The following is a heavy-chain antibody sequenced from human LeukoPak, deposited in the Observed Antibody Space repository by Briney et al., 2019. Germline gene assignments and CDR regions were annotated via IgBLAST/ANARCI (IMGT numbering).Heavy chain of an antibody. J-gene: IGHJ3*02. CDR1: GYSFTSYW. V-gene: IGHV5-51*01. CDR3: ARGLLWFGELFLSAFDI. Sequence: GESLKISCKGSGYSFTSYWIGWVRQMPGKGLEWMGIIYPGDSDTRYSPSFQGQVTISADKSISTAYLQSSSLKASDTAMYYCARGLLWFGELFLSAFDIWGQGTMVTVSS. CDR2: IYPGDSDT. D-gene: IGHD3-10*01.